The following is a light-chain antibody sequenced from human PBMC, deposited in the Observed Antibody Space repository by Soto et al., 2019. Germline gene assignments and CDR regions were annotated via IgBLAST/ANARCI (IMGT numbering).Light chain of an antibody. J-gene: IGKJ3*01. V-gene: IGKV3-11*01. CDR2: DAS. CDR3: QQRFTWPS. Sequence: TALTQSPATLSLSPGERATLSCRASQSISSYLAWYQQKPGQAPRLLIYDASNRATGIPARFSGSGSGTDFTLTISSLEPEDFAVYYCQQRFTWPSFGPGTKVDIK. CDR1: QSISSY.